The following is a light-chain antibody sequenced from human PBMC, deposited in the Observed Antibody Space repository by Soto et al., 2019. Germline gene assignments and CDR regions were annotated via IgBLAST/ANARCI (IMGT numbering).Light chain of an antibody. CDR2: GAS. V-gene: IGKV1-9*01. Sequence: DIPLTQSPSFLSASEGDRVTIACRASQGISSSLIWYQQKPGKAPNLLIYGASTLQSGVPSRFSGSGSGTEFTLTISSLQPEDFATYYCQQLNSFPLTFGQGTRLEIK. CDR3: QQLNSFPLT. CDR1: QGISSS. J-gene: IGKJ5*01.